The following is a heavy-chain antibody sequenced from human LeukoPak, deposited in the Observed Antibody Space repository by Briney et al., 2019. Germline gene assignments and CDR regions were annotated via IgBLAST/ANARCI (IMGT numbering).Heavy chain of an antibody. CDR2: IYYTGNT. J-gene: IGHJ5*02. CDR3: AGYCSGGSCYLPDWFDP. Sequence: SETLSLTCTVSGVSISSSNSYWGWIRQPPGKGLEWIGSIYYTGNTYYNPPLKGRVTISVDTSKNQFSLKLSSVTAADTAVYYCAGYCSGGSCYLPDWFDPWGQGTLVTVSS. D-gene: IGHD2-15*01. CDR1: GVSISSSNSY. V-gene: IGHV4-39*01.